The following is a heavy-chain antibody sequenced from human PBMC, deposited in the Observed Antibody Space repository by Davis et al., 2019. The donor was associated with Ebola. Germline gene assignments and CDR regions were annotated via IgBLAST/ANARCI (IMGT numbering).Heavy chain of an antibody. D-gene: IGHD4-11*01. V-gene: IGHV3-30*02. CDR1: GFTFRLYG. CDR3: AKPLYSNYEGIYD. CDR2: MRYDDRDK. J-gene: IGHJ4*02. Sequence: GESLKISCAASGFTFRLYGMHWVRQAPGKGLEWLAFMRYDDRDKYYADSLKGRFTISRDTSKNTLYLQMSSLRSEDTALYFCAKPLYSNYEGIYDWGQGTLVTVSS.